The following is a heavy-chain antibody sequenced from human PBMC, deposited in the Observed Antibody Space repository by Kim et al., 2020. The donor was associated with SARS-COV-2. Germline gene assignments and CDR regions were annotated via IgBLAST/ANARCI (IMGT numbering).Heavy chain of an antibody. J-gene: IGHJ6*02. V-gene: IGHV4-34*01. CDR1: GGSFSGYY. Sequence: TLSLTCAVYGGSFSGYYWSWIRQPPGKGLEWIGEINHSGSTNYNPSLKSRVTISVDTSKNQFSLKLSSVTAADTAVYYCARVVWFGESLYYYYGMDVWGQGTTVTVSS. CDR3: ARVVWFGESLYYYYGMDV. CDR2: INHSGST. D-gene: IGHD3-10*01.